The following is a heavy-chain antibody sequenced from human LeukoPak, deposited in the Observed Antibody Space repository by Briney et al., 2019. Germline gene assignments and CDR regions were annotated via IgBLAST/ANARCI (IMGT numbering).Heavy chain of an antibody. J-gene: IGHJ4*02. V-gene: IGHV4-59*01. CDR3: ARDFNNYFDY. CDR2: ISYSGRA. Sequence: PLETLSLTCTVSGGSISGYYWSWIRQPPGKGLEWIGYISYSGRANYNPSLKSRVTISVDTSKDQFSLKLSSVTAADTAVYYCARDFNNYFDYWGQGTPVTVSS. CDR1: GGSISGYY. D-gene: IGHD1/OR15-1a*01.